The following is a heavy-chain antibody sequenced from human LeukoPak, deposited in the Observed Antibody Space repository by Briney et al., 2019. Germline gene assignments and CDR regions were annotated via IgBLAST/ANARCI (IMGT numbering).Heavy chain of an antibody. Sequence: SETLSLTCTVSGGSISSSSYYWGWIRQPPGKGLEWLGSIYYSGSTYYNPSLKSRVTISVDTSKNQFSLKLSSVTAADTAVYYCARLIYDFWSGYYPFDYWGQGTLVTVSS. CDR1: GGSISSSSYY. CDR2: IYYSGST. J-gene: IGHJ4*02. V-gene: IGHV4-39*01. CDR3: ARLIYDFWSGYYPFDY. D-gene: IGHD3-3*01.